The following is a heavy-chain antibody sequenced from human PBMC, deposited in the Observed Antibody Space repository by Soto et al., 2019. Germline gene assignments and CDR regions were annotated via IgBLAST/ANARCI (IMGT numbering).Heavy chain of an antibody. CDR1: GYTFTSYY. J-gene: IGHJ6*02. D-gene: IGHD2-15*01. V-gene: IGHV1-46*01. Sequence: ASVKVSCKASGYTFTSYYIHWVRQAPGQGLEWMGIINASGGRTTYAQKFLGRVSMSRDTSTSTVYMELSSLRSEDTAVYFCAREECSGGSCYSGGYGMDVWGQGTTVTVSS. CDR2: INASGGRT. CDR3: AREECSGGSCYSGGYGMDV.